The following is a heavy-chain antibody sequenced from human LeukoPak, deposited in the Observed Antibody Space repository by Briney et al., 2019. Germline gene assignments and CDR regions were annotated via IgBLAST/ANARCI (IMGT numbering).Heavy chain of an antibody. CDR3: ARDPNIAAAGNLVY. V-gene: IGHV1-2*02. D-gene: IGHD6-13*01. CDR2: INPNSGGT. J-gene: IGHJ4*02. CDR1: GYTFTGYY. Sequence: ASVKVSCKASGYTFTGYYMHWVRQAPGQGFEWMGWINPNSGGTNYAQKFQGRVTMTRDTSISTAYMELSRLRSDDTAVYYCARDPNIAAAGNLVYWGQGTLVTVSS.